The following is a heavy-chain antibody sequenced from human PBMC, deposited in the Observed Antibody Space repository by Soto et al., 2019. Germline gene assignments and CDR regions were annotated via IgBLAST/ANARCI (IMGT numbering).Heavy chain of an antibody. J-gene: IGHJ4*02. D-gene: IGHD3-22*01. Sequence: QVVLQESGPGLVKPSETLSLTCSVSGRSITSYYWSWVRQPPGKGLEWIGYIYDNGITSQNPSLKGRVTMSADTSKNQFSLKLTSVTGADTAVYYCARTYDSNGYANEFDSWGQGILVTVTS. CDR1: GRSITSYY. CDR2: IYDNGIT. V-gene: IGHV4-59*12. CDR3: ARTYDSNGYANEFDS.